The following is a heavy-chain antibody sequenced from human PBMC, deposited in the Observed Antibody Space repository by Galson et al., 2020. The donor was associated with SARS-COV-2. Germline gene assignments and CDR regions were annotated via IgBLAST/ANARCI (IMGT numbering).Heavy chain of an antibody. V-gene: IGHV1-2*02. D-gene: IGHD6-13*01. J-gene: IGHJ4*02. Sequence: ASVKVSCKASGYTFTGYNIHWVRRVPGQGLEWMGWINPNSGGTNSAQKFQGRVTMTSDTSITTAYMELSRLRSDDMAVYYCARRNTNSWRFDYWGQGNQVTVSS. CDR3: ARRNTNSWRFDY. CDR1: GYTFTGYN. CDR2: INPNSGGT.